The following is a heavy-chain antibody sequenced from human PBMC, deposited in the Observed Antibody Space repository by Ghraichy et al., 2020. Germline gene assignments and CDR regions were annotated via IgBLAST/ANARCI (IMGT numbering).Heavy chain of an antibody. D-gene: IGHD1-26*01. CDR1: GYTFTSYD. CDR3: AREGSRGKRYYYYYYGMDV. CDR2: MNPNSGNT. J-gene: IGHJ6*02. V-gene: IGHV1-8*01. Sequence: ASVKVSCKASGYTFTSYDINWVRRATGQGLEWMGWMNPNSGNTGYAQKFQGRVTMTRNTSISTAYMELSSLRSEDTAVYYCAREGSRGKRYYYYYYGMDVWGQGTTVTVSS.